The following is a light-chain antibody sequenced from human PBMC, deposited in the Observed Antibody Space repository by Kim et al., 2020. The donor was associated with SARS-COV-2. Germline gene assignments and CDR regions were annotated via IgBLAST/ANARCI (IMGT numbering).Light chain of an antibody. J-gene: IGKJ4*01. CDR1: QSISSF. CDR2: AAS. CDR3: QQGHSPPRT. V-gene: IGKV1-39*01. Sequence: DIQMTQSPSSLSASVGDRVTITCRASQSISSFLNWYQQNPGKAPKLLIYAASSLQSGVPSRFSGSGSGTDFTLTISSLQPEDFATYYCQQGHSPPRTFGGGTKVDIK.